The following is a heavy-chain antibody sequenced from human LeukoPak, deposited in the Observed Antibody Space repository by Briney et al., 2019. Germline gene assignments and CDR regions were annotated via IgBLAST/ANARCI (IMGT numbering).Heavy chain of an antibody. CDR2: INHSGST. J-gene: IGHJ5*02. Sequence: SETLSLTCAVYGGSFSGYYWSWIRQPPGKGLEWIGEINHSGSTNYNPSLKSRVTISVDTSKNQFSLKLSSVTAADTAVYYCARGNLYDYVWGSYRPFDPWGQGTLVTVSS. D-gene: IGHD3-16*02. CDR3: ARGNLYDYVWGSYRPFDP. V-gene: IGHV4-34*01. CDR1: GGSFSGYY.